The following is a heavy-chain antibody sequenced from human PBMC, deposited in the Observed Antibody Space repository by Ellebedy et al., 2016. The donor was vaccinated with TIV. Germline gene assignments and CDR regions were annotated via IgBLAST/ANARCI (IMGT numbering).Heavy chain of an antibody. Sequence: GGSLRLSXVASGFTFSDFYMAWIRQAPGRGLELVSYISGTSSPLSYADSVRGRFTVSRDSAGNSLYLQMNGLTVDDTALYFCARTRGGEFDFWGQGSLVTVSS. J-gene: IGHJ4*02. CDR1: GFTFSDFY. CDR3: ARTRGGEFDF. D-gene: IGHD3-10*01. V-gene: IGHV3-11*06. CDR2: ISGTSSPL.